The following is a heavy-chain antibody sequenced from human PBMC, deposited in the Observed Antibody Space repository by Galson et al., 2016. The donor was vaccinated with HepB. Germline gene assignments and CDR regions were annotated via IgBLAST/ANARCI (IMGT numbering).Heavy chain of an antibody. J-gene: IGHJ4*02. CDR3: AKGGMLIPRFDY. Sequence: LRLSCAASGFTLSTYAMSWVRQAPGKGLAWVSTIRGNGGSTSYADSVKGRFTISRDSSKNTVYLQMNSLRAGDTAVYYCAKGGMLIPRFDYWGQGTLVTVSS. V-gene: IGHV3-23*01. D-gene: IGHD3-16*01. CDR2: IRGNGGST. CDR1: GFTLSTYA.